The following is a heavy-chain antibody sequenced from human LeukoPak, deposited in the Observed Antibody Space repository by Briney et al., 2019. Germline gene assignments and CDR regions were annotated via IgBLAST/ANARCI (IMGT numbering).Heavy chain of an antibody. CDR3: ARRPYYASVAFDY. V-gene: IGHV5-51*01. CDR1: GYSLTSYW. Sequence: GESLKISCKGSGYSLTSYWIAWVRQTPGKGLEWMGIIYPGDSDTRYSPSFQGQVTISADKSISTAYLQWSSLKASDAAMYYCARRPYYASVAFDYWGHGTLVTASS. CDR2: IYPGDSDT. D-gene: IGHD3-10*01. J-gene: IGHJ5*01.